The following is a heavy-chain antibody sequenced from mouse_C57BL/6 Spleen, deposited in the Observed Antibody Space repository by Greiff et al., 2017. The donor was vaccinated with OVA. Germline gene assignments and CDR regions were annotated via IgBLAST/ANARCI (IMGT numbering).Heavy chain of an antibody. Sequence: QVQLQQSGPELVKPGASVKLSCKASGYAFSSSWMSWVKQRPGQGLEWIGQIYPGDGDTNYNGKFKGNATLTADKSSSTAYMQHSSLTSTDSAVDYCGRERKGSSSVDDWGTGTTLTVSS. J-gene: IGHJ1*03. CDR2: IYPGDGDT. CDR3: GRERKGSSSVDD. D-gene: IGHD1-1*01. CDR1: GYAFSSSW. V-gene: IGHV1-82*01.